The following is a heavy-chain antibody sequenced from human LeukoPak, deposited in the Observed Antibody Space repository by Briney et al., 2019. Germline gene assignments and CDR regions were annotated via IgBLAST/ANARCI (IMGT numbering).Heavy chain of an antibody. CDR3: AKDFGGSTDY. CDR1: GFTFNNYA. V-gene: IGHV3-23*01. Sequence: GASLRLSCAASGFTFNNYAMSWVRQAPGKGLEWVSLIRGSTYYADSVKGRFTISRDNSQNTLYLQMNSLRAEDTALYYCAKDFGGSTDYWGQGTLVTVSS. CDR2: IRGST. J-gene: IGHJ4*02. D-gene: IGHD2-15*01.